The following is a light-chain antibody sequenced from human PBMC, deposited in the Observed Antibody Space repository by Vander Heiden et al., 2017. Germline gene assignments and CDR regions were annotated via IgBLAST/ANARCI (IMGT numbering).Light chain of an antibody. CDR2: GNN. J-gene: IGLJ3*02. V-gene: IGLV1-40*01. Sequence: QSVLTQPHSVSGPPGQRVTISCTGSSSNIGAGYHVHWYQQLPGTAPKLLIYGNNNRPSGVPDRCAGSKSGTSASLAITGLQAEDEADYYCQSYDSTLSGRWVFGGGTKLTVL. CDR3: QSYDSTLSGRWV. CDR1: SSNIGAGYH.